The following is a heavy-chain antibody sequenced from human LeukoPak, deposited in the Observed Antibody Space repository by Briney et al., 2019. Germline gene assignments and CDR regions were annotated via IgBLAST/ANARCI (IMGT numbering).Heavy chain of an antibody. CDR1: GGSISSHY. D-gene: IGHD3-3*01. Sequence: SETLSLTCTVSGGSISSHYWSWIRQPPGKGLEGSGYIYYSGSTNYNPSLKSRVTISVDTSKNQFSLKLSSVTAADTAVYYCASHNYDFWSGYADYYYYMDVWGKGTTVTVSS. J-gene: IGHJ6*03. V-gene: IGHV4-59*11. CDR2: IYYSGST. CDR3: ASHNYDFWSGYADYYYYMDV.